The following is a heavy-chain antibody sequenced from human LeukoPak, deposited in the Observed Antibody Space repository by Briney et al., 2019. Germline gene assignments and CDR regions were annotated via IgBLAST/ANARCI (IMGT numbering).Heavy chain of an antibody. V-gene: IGHV3-9*01. J-gene: IGHJ3*02. CDR2: ISWNSGSI. CDR1: GFTFDDYA. D-gene: IGHD3-22*01. Sequence: GGSLRLSCAASGFTFDDYAMHWVRQGPGKGLEWVSGISWNSGSIGYADSVKGRFTISRDNAKNSLYLQMNSLRAEDTALYYCAKVLRRIVVVTAFDMWGQGTMVTVSS. CDR3: AKVLRRIVVVTAFDM.